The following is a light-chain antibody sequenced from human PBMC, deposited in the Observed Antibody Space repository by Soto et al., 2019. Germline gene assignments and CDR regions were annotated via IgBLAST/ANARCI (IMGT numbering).Light chain of an antibody. CDR2: EGN. CDR1: SSDVGSYDL. CDR3: CSYAGDSTFV. J-gene: IGLJ1*01. V-gene: IGLV2-23*01. Sequence: QSALTQPASVSGSPGQSITISCTGTSSDVGSYDLVSWYQQHPGKAPKLMIFEGNKRPSGVSNHFSGSKSGNTASLTISGLQAEDEADYYCCSYAGDSTFVFGTGTKPTVL.